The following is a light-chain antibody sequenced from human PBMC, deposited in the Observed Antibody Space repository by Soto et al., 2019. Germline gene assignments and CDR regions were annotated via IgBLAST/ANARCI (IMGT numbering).Light chain of an antibody. CDR2: LGS. J-gene: IGKJ1*01. CDR3: MQPLQSWT. Sequence: DIVMTQSPLSLPVTPGEPASISCRSSQSLLHSNGYNYLDWYLQKPGQSPQLLIYLGSNRASGVPDRLSGSGSGTDFTLKISRVEAEDVGVYYCMQPLQSWTFGKGTKVDIK. CDR1: QSLLHSNGYNY. V-gene: IGKV2-28*01.